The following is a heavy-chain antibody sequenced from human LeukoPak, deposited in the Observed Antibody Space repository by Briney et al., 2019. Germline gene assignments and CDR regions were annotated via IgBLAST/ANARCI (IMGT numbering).Heavy chain of an antibody. V-gene: IGHV3-48*02. D-gene: IGHD2-15*01. CDR2: ISGSTSAI. CDR3: AQKGGTDH. J-gene: IGHJ4*02. Sequence: GGSLRLSCAASGFTFSRFGMNWVRQAPGKGLEWISYISGSTSAIYYADSVKGRFTISRDNAKNSLYLQMSSLRDEDTAVYYRAQKGGTDHWGQGTLVTVSS. CDR1: GFTFSRFG.